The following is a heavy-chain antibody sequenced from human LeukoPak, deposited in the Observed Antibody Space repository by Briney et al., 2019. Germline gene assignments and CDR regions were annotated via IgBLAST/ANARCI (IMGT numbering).Heavy chain of an antibody. CDR2: INSDGSST. Sequence: GGSLRLSCAASGFTFSSYWMHWVRHAPGKGLVWVSRINSDGSSTSYADSVKGRFTISRDNAKNTLYLQMNSLRAEDTAVYYCARAATVTYYFDYWGQGTLVTVSS. D-gene: IGHD4-11*01. V-gene: IGHV3-74*01. J-gene: IGHJ4*02. CDR3: ARAATVTYYFDY. CDR1: GFTFSSYW.